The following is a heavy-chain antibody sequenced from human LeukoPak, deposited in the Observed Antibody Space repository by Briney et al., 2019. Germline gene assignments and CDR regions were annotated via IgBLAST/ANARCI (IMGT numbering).Heavy chain of an antibody. V-gene: IGHV3-30*03. J-gene: IGHJ5*02. CDR2: ISYDGSNK. D-gene: IGHD4-23*01. CDR3: ARATPPRGGKRDNWFDP. Sequence: GGSLRLSCAASGFTFSSYGMHWVRQAPGKGLEWVAVISYDGSNKYYADSVKGRFTISRDNSKNTLYLQMNSLRAEDTAVYYCARATPPRGGKRDNWFDPWGQGTLVTVSS. CDR1: GFTFSSYG.